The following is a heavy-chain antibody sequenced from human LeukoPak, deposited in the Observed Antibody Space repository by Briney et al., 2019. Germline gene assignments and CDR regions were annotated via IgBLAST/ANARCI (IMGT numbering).Heavy chain of an antibody. CDR2: INSDGSST. D-gene: IGHD2-2*01. J-gene: IGHJ4*02. CDR3: ARGIYCSTTSCPNY. V-gene: IGHV3-74*01. Sequence: PGGSLRLSCAASGFTFSNYWMHWVRQAPGKGLVWVSRINSDGSSTSYADSVKGRFTISRDNAKNTLYLQMNGLRAEDTAMYYCARGIYCSTTSCPNYWGQGTLVTVSS. CDR1: GFTFSNYW.